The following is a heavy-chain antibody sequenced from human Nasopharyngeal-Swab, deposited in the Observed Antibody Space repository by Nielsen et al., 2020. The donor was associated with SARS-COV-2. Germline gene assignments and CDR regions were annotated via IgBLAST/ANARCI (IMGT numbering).Heavy chain of an antibody. CDR3: ARGSGFYYYMDV. D-gene: IGHD3-3*01. J-gene: IGHJ6*03. CDR1: GYTFTSYA. V-gene: IGHV1-3*01. Sequence: ASVKVSCNASGYTFTSYAMHWVRQAPGQRLEWMGWINAGNGNTKYSQKFQGRVTITRDTSASTDYMELSSLRSEDTAVYYCARGSGFYYYMDVWGKGTTVTVSS. CDR2: INAGNGNT.